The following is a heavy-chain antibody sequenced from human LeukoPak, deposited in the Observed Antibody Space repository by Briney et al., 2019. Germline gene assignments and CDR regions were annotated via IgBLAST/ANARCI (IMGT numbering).Heavy chain of an antibody. CDR3: AGDPGGTAVHY. Sequence: GGSLRLSCAASGFTFSGYSMHWVRQAPGQGLEWVSSISSSSSYIYYAHSVKGRFTISRDNAKNSLYMQMNSLRAEDTAVYYCAGDPGGTAVHYGGQGPLVSVST. CDR1: GFTFSGYS. D-gene: IGHD2-21*02. J-gene: IGHJ4*02. V-gene: IGHV3-21*04. CDR2: ISSSSSYI.